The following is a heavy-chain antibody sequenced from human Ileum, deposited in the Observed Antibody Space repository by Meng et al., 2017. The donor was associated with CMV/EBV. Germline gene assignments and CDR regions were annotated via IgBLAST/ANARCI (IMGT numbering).Heavy chain of an antibody. J-gene: IGHJ4*02. CDR1: GFSFNDYW. D-gene: IGHD4-11*01. Sequence: GGSLKISCAASGFSFNDYWMSWVRQAPGKGLEWVANIKQDGSEKNYVDSVRGRFTISRDNAKNSLYLQMNNLRAEDTAVYYCGRDSRSRYSNSDYWGQGTLVTVSS. CDR2: IKQDGSEK. V-gene: IGHV3-7*01. CDR3: GRDSRSRYSNSDY.